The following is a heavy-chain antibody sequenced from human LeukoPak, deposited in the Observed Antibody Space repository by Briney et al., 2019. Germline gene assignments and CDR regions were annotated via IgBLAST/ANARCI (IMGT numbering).Heavy chain of an antibody. Sequence: ASVKVSCKASGYSFSGYYMHWVRQAPGQGLEWMGGFDPEDGETIYAQKFQGRVTMTEDTSTDTAYMELSSLRSEDTAVYYCATLNVNLVPPWGQGTLVTVSS. CDR2: FDPEDGET. CDR1: GYSFSGYY. CDR3: ATLNVNLVPP. V-gene: IGHV1-24*01. D-gene: IGHD3-10*01. J-gene: IGHJ5*02.